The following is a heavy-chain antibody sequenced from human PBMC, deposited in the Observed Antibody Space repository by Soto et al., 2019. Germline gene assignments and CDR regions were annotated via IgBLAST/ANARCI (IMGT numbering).Heavy chain of an antibody. Sequence: GGSLRLSCAASGFTFSRYTMNWVRQAPGKGLEWISYISSGSSTIYYAGSVKGRFTISRDNARNSLYLQMNSLRAEDTAVYYCAREEIGTGLRRGNYYYYMDVWGKGTTVTVSS. V-gene: IGHV3-48*01. J-gene: IGHJ6*03. D-gene: IGHD3-16*01. CDR1: GFTFSRYT. CDR2: ISSGSSTI. CDR3: AREEIGTGLRRGNYYYYMDV.